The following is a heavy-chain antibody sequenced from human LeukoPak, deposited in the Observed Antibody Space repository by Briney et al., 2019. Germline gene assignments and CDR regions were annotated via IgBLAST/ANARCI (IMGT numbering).Heavy chain of an antibody. CDR1: GGSFSSDDYY. CDR3: ARVAVTTFY. J-gene: IGHJ4*02. V-gene: IGHV4-30-4*08. CDR2: IYYSGST. D-gene: IGHD4-17*01. Sequence: SETLSLTCTVSGGSFSSDDYYWSWISQPPGKALEWIGSIYYSGSTCYNPSLKGRITISVDTSKNQFSLKLSSVTAADTAVYYCARVAVTTFYWGQGTLVTVSS.